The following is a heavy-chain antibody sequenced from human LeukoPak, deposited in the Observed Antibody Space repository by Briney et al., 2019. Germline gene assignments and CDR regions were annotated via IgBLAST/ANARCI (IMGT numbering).Heavy chain of an antibody. CDR3: ARGRGKLQSS. J-gene: IGHJ4*02. CDR1: GGSFSGYY. CDR2: INHSGST. Sequence: PSETLSLTCAVYGGSFSGYYWSWIRQPPGKGLEWIGEINHSGSTNYNPSLKSRVTISVDTSKNQFSLKLSSVTAADTAVYYCARGRGKLQSSWGQGTLVTVSS. V-gene: IGHV4-34*01. D-gene: IGHD5-24*01.